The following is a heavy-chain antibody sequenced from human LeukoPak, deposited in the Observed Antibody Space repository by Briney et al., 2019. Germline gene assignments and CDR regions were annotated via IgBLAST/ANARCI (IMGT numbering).Heavy chain of an antibody. J-gene: IGHJ6*02. CDR3: ARDFRPYTRIPSYYYYGMDV. D-gene: IGHD4-11*01. CDR1: GGTFSSYA. Sequence: SVKVSCKASGGTFSSYAISWVRQAPGQGLEWMGRIIPILGIANYAQKFQGRVTITADKSTSTAYMELSSLRSEDTAVYYCARDFRPYTRIPSYYYYGMDVWGQGTTVTVSS. V-gene: IGHV1-69*04. CDR2: IIPILGIA.